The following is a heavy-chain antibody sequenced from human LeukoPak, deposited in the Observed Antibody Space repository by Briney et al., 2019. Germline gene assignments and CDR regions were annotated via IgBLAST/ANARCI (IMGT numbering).Heavy chain of an antibody. Sequence: PGGSLRLSCAASGFTFSSYALNWVRQAPGKGLEWVCYISSSATTIYYANSVKGRFIISGDNSQNALYLQMGSLTIEDMAVYYCARESQGGSDYWGQGTLVTVSS. CDR2: ISSSATTI. CDR1: GFTFSSYA. CDR3: ARESQGGSDY. D-gene: IGHD5-12*01. V-gene: IGHV3-48*03. J-gene: IGHJ4*02.